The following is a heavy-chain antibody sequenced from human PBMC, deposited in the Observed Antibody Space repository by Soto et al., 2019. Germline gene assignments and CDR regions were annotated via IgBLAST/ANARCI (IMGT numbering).Heavy chain of an antibody. Sequence: QVQLQESGPRLVSPSQTLSLTCTVSGGSISSAAYCWSWIRQSPDKGLEWIGHIYDGGTTYSSPSLKGRVTISADTSKTQFSLKLNSVSAADTAVYYCASGPSGDKVDYWGQGIQVTVSS. CDR3: ASGPSGDKVDY. D-gene: IGHD7-27*01. J-gene: IGHJ4*02. CDR1: GGSISSAAYC. CDR2: IYDGGTT. V-gene: IGHV4-30-4*01.